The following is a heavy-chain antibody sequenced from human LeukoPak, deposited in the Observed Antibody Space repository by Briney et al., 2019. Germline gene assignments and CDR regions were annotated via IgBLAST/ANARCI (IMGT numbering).Heavy chain of an antibody. V-gene: IGHV1-69*13. J-gene: IGHJ6*02. Sequence: SVKVSCKASGGTSNSYAISWVRQAPGQGLEWMGGIIPIFGTANYAQKFQGRVTITADESTSTAYTELSSLRSEDTAVYYCARRVGYCSGGSCYRLFYYYGMDVWGQGTTVTVSS. CDR2: IIPIFGTA. D-gene: IGHD2-15*01. CDR3: ARRVGYCSGGSCYRLFYYYGMDV. CDR1: GGTSNSYA.